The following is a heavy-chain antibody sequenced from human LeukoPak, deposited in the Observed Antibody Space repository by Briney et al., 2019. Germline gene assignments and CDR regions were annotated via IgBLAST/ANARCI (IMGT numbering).Heavy chain of an antibody. D-gene: IGHD6-13*01. V-gene: IGHV4-34*01. J-gene: IGHJ6*03. CDR3: ARVALYPQQLVYHYYYMDV. CDR1: GGSFSGYY. CDR2: INHSGST. Sequence: SETLSLTCAVYGGSFSGYYWSWIRQPPGKGLEWIGAINHSGSTNYNPSLKSRVTISVDTSKNQFSLKLSSVTAADMAVYYCARVALYPQQLVYHYYYMDVWGKGTTVTVSS.